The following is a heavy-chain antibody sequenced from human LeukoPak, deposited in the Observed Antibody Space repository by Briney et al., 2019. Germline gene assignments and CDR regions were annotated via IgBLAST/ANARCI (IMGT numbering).Heavy chain of an antibody. CDR3: ARGITIFGVVITTYYYYMDV. D-gene: IGHD3-3*01. Sequence: GGSLRLSCAASGFTFSSYAMSWVRQAPGKGLEWVSAISGSGGSTYYADSVKGRFTISRDNSKNSLYLQMNSLRAEDTAVYYCARGITIFGVVITTYYYYMDVWGKGTTVTVSS. J-gene: IGHJ6*03. V-gene: IGHV3-23*01. CDR1: GFTFSSYA. CDR2: ISGSGGST.